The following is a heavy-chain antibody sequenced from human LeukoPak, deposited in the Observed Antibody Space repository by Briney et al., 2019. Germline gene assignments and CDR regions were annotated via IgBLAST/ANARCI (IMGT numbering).Heavy chain of an antibody. D-gene: IGHD5-24*01. CDR2: ISSSGSTI. J-gene: IGHJ6*03. CDR1: GFTFSDYY. Sequence: GGSLRLSCAASGFTFSDYYMSWIRQAPGKGLEWVSYISSSGSTIYYADSVKGRFTISRDNAKNSLYLQMNSLRAEDTAVYYCARNGRGGIYYYYYMDVWGKGTTVTVSS. CDR3: ARNGRGGIYYYYYMDV. V-gene: IGHV3-11*01.